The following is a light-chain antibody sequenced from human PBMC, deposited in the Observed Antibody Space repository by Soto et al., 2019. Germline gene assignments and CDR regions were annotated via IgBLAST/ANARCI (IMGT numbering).Light chain of an antibody. CDR1: QNVLYSSNNKNL. V-gene: IGKV4-1*01. J-gene: IGKJ2*01. CDR3: QQYYSPPRYT. CDR2: WAS. Sequence: DIVMTQSPEYLAVSLGERATINCKSSQNVLYSSNNKNLIAWYQQKPGQPPKLLIYWASTRESGVPDRFSGRGSGRDFPLTISSLQAEDVALYYCQQYYSPPRYTFGQGTRLEIK.